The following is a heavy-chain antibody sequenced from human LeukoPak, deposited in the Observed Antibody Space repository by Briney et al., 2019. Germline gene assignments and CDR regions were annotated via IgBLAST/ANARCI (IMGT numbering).Heavy chain of an antibody. CDR2: ISGSGGST. CDR3: AKGTSRTQLNFDY. Sequence: GGSLRLSCAASGFTFSSYAMSWVRQAPGKGLEWVSAISGSGGSTYYADSVKGWFTISRDNSKNTLYLQMNSLRAEDTAVYYCAKGTSRTQLNFDYWGQGTLVTVSS. V-gene: IGHV3-23*01. J-gene: IGHJ4*02. CDR1: GFTFSSYA. D-gene: IGHD5-18*01.